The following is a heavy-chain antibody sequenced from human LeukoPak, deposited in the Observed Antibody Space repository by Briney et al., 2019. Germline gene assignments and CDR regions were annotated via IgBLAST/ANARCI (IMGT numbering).Heavy chain of an antibody. CDR1: GYTFTGYY. CDR2: INPNSGGT. D-gene: IGHD3-10*01. CDR3: ARVYYYGSGSRRYYFDY. Sequence: GASGKVSCTASGYTFTGYYMHWVRQAPGQGLEWMGWINPNSGGTNYAQKFQGRVTMTRDTSISTAYMELSRLRSDDTAVYYCARVYYYGSGSRRYYFDYWGQGTLVTVSS. V-gene: IGHV1-2*02. J-gene: IGHJ4*02.